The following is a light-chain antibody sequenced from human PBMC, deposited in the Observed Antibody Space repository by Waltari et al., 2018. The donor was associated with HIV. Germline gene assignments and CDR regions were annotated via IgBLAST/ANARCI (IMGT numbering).Light chain of an antibody. Sequence: QSALTPPASVSGSPGQSITISCTGTSSDVGGYNYVSWYQPHPGKAPKLIIYGVSNRPSGGSNLFYGAKSGNTASLTISGLQAEGEAYYDCSSYTSSSTLWGVVGTGTKVTVL. J-gene: IGLJ1*01. V-gene: IGLV2-14*03. CDR3: SSYTSSSTLWGV. CDR2: GVS. CDR1: SSDVGGYNY.